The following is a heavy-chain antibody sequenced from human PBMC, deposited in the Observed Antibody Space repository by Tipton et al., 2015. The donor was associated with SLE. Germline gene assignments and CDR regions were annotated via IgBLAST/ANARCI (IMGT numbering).Heavy chain of an antibody. D-gene: IGHD2-15*01. Sequence: TLSLTCTVSGASVNSASYWWTWIRQAPGKGLEWIGFASNTGNPNYNPSLWGRVTISIDTSKNQFSLKLSSVTAADTAVYYCARGGGYCSGGSCFFGYWGQGTLVTVSS. V-gene: IGHV4-61*01. CDR1: GASVNSASYW. CDR2: ASNTGNP. J-gene: IGHJ4*02. CDR3: ARGGGYCSGGSCFFGY.